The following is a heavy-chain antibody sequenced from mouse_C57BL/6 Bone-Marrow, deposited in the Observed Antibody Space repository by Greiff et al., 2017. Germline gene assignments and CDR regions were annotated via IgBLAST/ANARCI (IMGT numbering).Heavy chain of an antibody. Sequence: QVQLQQSGAELVRPGTSVKLSCKASGYTFTSYWMHWVKQRPGQGLEWIGVIDPSDSYTNYNQKFKGKATLTVDTSSSTAYMQLSSLTSGDSAVYYCARSVMEYSSGEGYYDVWGRETTGTVSS. J-gene: IGHJ1*03. CDR1: GYTFTSYW. D-gene: IGHD1-1*01. CDR2: IDPSDSYT. V-gene: IGHV1-59*01. CDR3: ARSVMEYSSGEGYYDV.